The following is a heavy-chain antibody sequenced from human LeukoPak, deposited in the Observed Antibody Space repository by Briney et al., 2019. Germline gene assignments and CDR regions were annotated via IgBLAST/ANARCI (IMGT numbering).Heavy chain of an antibody. J-gene: IGHJ4*02. CDR1: GITLSNYG. Sequence: GGSLRLSCAVSGITLSNYGMSWVRQAPGKGREWVAGISDSGGRTTYADSVKGRLTLYRDNTKNTLYLQMTSLRAEDTAVYFCAKRGVVIRVILVGFHKEAYYFDSWGQGALVTVPS. V-gene: IGHV3-23*01. D-gene: IGHD3-22*01. CDR2: ISDSGGRT. CDR3: AKRGVVIRVILVGFHKEAYYFDS.